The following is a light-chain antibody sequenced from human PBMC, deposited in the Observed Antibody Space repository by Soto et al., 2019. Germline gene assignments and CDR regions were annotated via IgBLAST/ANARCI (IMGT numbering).Light chain of an antibody. CDR3: QQRSNWPRT. J-gene: IGKJ1*01. Sequence: EIVMTQSPATLSVSPGERATLSCRASQSFSSNLAWYQKKPGQAPRLLIYDASNRATGIPARFSGSGSGTDFTLTISSLEPEDFAVYYCQQRSNWPRTFGQGTKVDIK. CDR2: DAS. V-gene: IGKV3-11*01. CDR1: QSFSSN.